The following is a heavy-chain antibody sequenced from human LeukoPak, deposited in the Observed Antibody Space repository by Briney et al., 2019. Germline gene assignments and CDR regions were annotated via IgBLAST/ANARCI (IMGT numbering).Heavy chain of an antibody. CDR1: GFTFSTHG. Sequence: GRSLRLSCAPSGFTFSTHGMHWVRQAPGKGLEWVAIIWSDGSNKYYADSVKGRFTISRDNSRNTLYLQMNSLRAEDTALYYCAKDYRVGASQQDYWGQGTLVTVHS. CDR3: AKDYRVGASQQDY. V-gene: IGHV3-33*06. CDR2: IWSDGSNK. D-gene: IGHD1-26*01. J-gene: IGHJ4*02.